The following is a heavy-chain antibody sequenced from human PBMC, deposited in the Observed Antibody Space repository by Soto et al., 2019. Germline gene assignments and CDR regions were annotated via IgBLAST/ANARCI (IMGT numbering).Heavy chain of an antibody. V-gene: IGHV3-30-3*01. CDR1: GFTFSSYA. J-gene: IGHJ4*02. D-gene: IGHD2-21*01. CDR2: ISYDGSNK. CDR3: ARAYSRRGGYFDY. Sequence: PGGSLRLSCAASGFTFSSYAMHWVRQAPGKGLEWVAVISYDGSNKYYADSVKGRFTISRDNSKNTLYLQMNSLRAEDTAVYYCARAYSRRGGYFDYWGQGTLVTVSS.